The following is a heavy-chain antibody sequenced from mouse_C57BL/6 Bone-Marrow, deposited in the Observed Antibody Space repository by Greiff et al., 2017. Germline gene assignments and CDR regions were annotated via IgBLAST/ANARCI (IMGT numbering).Heavy chain of an antibody. CDR1: GYTFTSYW. CDR2: IDPSDSST. J-gene: IGHJ3*01. CDR3: ARRARISGGFAY. V-gene: IGHV1-59*01. Sequence: QVQLQQPGAELVRPGTSVKLSCKASGYTFTSYWMHWVKQRPGQGLEWIGVIDPSDSSTNYNPMFKGKATLTVDPSSSTAYMPLSRLASEDSAVYYCARRARISGGFAYWGQGTLVTVSA. D-gene: IGHD3-3*01.